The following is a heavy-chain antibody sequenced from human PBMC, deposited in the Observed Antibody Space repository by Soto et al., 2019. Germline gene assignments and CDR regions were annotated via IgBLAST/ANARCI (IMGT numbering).Heavy chain of an antibody. CDR2: ISGSGGST. D-gene: IGHD3-3*01. CDR3: AKVSLLEWLSHYYFDY. Sequence: GGSLRLSCAASGFTFSSYAMSWVRQAPGKGLEWVSAISGSGGSTYYADSVKGRFTISRDNSKNTLYLQMNSLRAEDTAVYYCAKVSLLEWLSHYYFDYWGQGTLVTVSS. V-gene: IGHV3-23*01. CDR1: GFTFSSYA. J-gene: IGHJ4*02.